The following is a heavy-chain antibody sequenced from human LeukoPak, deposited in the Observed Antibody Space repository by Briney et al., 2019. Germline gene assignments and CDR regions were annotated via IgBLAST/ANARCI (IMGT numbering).Heavy chain of an antibody. CDR2: ISSASGSI. CDR3: ARWVGATTLDN. D-gene: IGHD1-26*01. CDR1: GFTFSSYS. J-gene: IGHJ4*02. Sequence: PGGSLRLSCAASGFTFSSYSMNWVRQAPGKGLEWVSYISSASGSIYYADSVKGRFTISRDNSKNTLYLQMNSLRAEDTAVYYCARWVGATTLDNWGQGTLVTVSS. V-gene: IGHV3-48*01.